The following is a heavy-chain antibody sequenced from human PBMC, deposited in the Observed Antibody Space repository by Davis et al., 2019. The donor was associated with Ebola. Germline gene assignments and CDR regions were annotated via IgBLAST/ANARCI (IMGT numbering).Heavy chain of an antibody. Sequence: GESLKISRAASGFTFSRYDMHWVRQATGKGLEWVSGIGTAGDPNYPDSVRGRFAISRENAKNSLFLQMDNLRAGDTAVYYCVKGGFNHYYGMDVWGQGTTVTVSS. CDR3: VKGGFNHYYGMDV. CDR1: GFTFSRYD. CDR2: IGTAGDP. V-gene: IGHV3-13*05. J-gene: IGHJ6*02. D-gene: IGHD3-10*01.